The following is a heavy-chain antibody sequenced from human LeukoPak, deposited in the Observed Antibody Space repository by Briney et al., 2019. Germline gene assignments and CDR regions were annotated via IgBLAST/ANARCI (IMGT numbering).Heavy chain of an antibody. V-gene: IGHV4-31*03. CDR1: GDSISSGVYY. CDR2: IYHSGST. J-gene: IGHJ5*02. Sequence: SQTLSLTCTVSGDSISSGVYYWNWIRQHPGKGPEWIGYIYHSGSTYHNPSLKSRVTISVDTSKNQFSLKLSSVTAADTAVYYCARQGVRFSPFDPWGQGTLVTVSS. CDR3: ARQGVRFSPFDP. D-gene: IGHD3-3*01.